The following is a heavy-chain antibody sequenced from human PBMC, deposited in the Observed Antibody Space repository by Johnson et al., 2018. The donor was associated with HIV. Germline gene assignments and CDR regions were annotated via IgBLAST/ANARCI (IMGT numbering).Heavy chain of an antibody. Sequence: QVQVVESGGDVVQPGRSLRLSCAASGFTFSSYAMHWVRQAPGKGLEWVAVISYDGSNKYYADSVKGRFTISRDNSKNTLYLQMNSLRAEDTAVYYCASSRRGQQLVPLAFDIWGQGTMVTVSS. CDR3: ASSRRGQQLVPLAFDI. CDR1: GFTFSSYA. J-gene: IGHJ3*02. D-gene: IGHD6-13*01. CDR2: ISYDGSNK. V-gene: IGHV3-30*14.